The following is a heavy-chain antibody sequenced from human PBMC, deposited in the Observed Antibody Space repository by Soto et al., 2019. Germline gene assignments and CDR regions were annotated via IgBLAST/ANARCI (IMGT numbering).Heavy chain of an antibody. D-gene: IGHD3-22*01. Sequence: GGSQSLSCAASGFPFSSYGMHWVRQAPGKGLEWVAVISYDGSNKYYADSVKGRFTISRDNSKNTLYLQMNSLRAEDTAVYYCARDIRRYDSSGYYWGQGTLVTVSS. CDR2: ISYDGSNK. CDR1: GFPFSSYG. CDR3: ARDIRRYDSSGYY. J-gene: IGHJ4*02. V-gene: IGHV3-30*03.